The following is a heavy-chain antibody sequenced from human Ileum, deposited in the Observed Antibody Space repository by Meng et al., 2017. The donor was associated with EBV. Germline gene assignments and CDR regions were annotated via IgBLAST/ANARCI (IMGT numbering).Heavy chain of an antibody. Sequence: AQLVYSWHHLKPPGAPVKVSCKASGSTFTRRAIHWGRQAPGQGLEWMGWINTDTSNPTYAQGLTGRFVFSLDTSVSTAYLQIGSLMAEDTAVYYCARGEGGYCSTTTCYLGTWGQGTLVTVSS. CDR3: ARGEGGYCSTTTCYLGT. J-gene: IGHJ4*02. CDR1: GSTFTRRA. D-gene: IGHD2-2*01. CDR2: INTDTSNP. V-gene: IGHV7-4-1*01.